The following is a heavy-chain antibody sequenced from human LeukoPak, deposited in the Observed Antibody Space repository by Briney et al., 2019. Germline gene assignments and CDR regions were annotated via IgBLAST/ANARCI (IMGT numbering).Heavy chain of an antibody. D-gene: IGHD6-13*01. CDR2: ISYDGSNK. V-gene: IGHV3-30*18. J-gene: IGHJ4*02. Sequence: GGSLRLSCAASGFTFSSYGMHWVRQAPGKGLEWVAVISYDGSNKYYADSVTGRFTISRDNSKNTLYLQMNSLRAEDTAVYYCAKGSSSSRPYYFDYWGQGTLVTVSS. CDR1: GFTFSSYG. CDR3: AKGSSSSRPYYFDY.